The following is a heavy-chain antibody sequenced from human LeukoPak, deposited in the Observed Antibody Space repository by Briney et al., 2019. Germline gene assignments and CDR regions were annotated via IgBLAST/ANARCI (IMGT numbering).Heavy chain of an antibody. CDR1: GYTFTGYY. Sequence: ASVKVSCKASGYTFTGYYMHWVRQAPGQGLEWMGWINPNSGGTNYAQKFQGRVTMTRDTSISTAYMELSRLRSDDTAVYYCARDRSGYYDSSGYYYPRDAFDIWGQGTTVTVSS. J-gene: IGHJ3*02. D-gene: IGHD3-22*01. V-gene: IGHV1-2*02. CDR2: INPNSGGT. CDR3: ARDRSGYYDSSGYYYPRDAFDI.